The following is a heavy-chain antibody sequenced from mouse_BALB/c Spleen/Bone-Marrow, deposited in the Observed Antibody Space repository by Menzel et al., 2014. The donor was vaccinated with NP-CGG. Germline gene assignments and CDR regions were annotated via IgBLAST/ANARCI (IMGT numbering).Heavy chain of an antibody. V-gene: IGHV3-1*02. Sequence: EVKLVESGPDLVKPSQSLSLTCTVTGYSITSGYSWHWIRQFPGDKLEWMGYIHYSGTTNYNPSLKSRVSITRDTSKNQFFLQLNSVTTEDTATYYCARSLDEGCAMDYWGQGTSVTVSS. J-gene: IGHJ4*01. CDR1: GYSITSGYS. CDR2: IHYSGTT. D-gene: IGHD2-10*02. CDR3: ARSLDEGCAMDY.